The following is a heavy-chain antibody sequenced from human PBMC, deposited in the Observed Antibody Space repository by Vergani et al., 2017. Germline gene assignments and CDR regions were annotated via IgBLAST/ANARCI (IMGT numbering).Heavy chain of an antibody. D-gene: IGHD6-13*01. J-gene: IGHJ4*02. Sequence: QVQLQESGPGLVKPSQTLSLTCTVSGGSISSGGYYWSWIRQHPGKGLEGIGYIYYSGSTYYNPSLKSRVTISVDTTKNQFSLKLSSVTAADTAVYYCARVFSDSSSRPFDYWGQGTLVTVSS. V-gene: IGHV4-31*03. CDR2: IYYSGST. CDR3: ARVFSDSSSRPFDY. CDR1: GGSISSGGYY.